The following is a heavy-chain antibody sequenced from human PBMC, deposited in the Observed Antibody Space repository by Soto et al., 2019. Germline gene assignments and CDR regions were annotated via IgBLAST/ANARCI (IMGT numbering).Heavy chain of an antibody. CDR1: GGSISSSSYY. J-gene: IGHJ4*02. CDR2: IYYSGST. Sequence: QLQLQESGPGLVKPSETLSLTCTVSGGSISSSSYYWGWIRQPPGKGLEWIGSIYYSGSTYYNPSLKIRVTISVDTSKNQFSLKLSSVTAADTAVYYCARQDSSGYYYVPYFDYWGQGTLVTVSS. V-gene: IGHV4-39*01. CDR3: ARQDSSGYYYVPYFDY. D-gene: IGHD3-22*01.